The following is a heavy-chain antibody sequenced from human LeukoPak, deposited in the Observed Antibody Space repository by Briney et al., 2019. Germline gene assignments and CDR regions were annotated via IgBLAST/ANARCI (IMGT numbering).Heavy chain of an antibody. V-gene: IGHV1-8*01. Sequence: ASVKVSCKASGYTFTSYDINWVRQATGQGLEWMGWMNPNSGNTGYAQKFQGRVTMTRNTSISTAYMELSSLRSEDTAVYYRARGLLLRYFDWLSQGGYYYYMDVWGKGTTVTISS. CDR1: GYTFTSYD. CDR3: ARGLLLRYFDWLSQGGYYYYMDV. CDR2: MNPNSGNT. D-gene: IGHD3-9*01. J-gene: IGHJ6*03.